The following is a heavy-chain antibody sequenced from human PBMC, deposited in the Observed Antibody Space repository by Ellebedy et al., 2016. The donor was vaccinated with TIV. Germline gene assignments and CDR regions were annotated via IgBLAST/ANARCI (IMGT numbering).Heavy chain of an antibody. V-gene: IGHV3-23*01. D-gene: IGHD3-10*01. CDR2: VVGSGERT. Sequence: GGSLRLSCAASGFTFTSYSMNWVRQAPGKGPEWVSAVVGSGERTFYADSVKGRFTISRDNSKNRLYLQMSSLKVEDTATYYCANVGGSGIYYNGYWGQGTLVTVSS. J-gene: IGHJ4*02. CDR1: GFTFTSYS. CDR3: ANVGGSGIYYNGY.